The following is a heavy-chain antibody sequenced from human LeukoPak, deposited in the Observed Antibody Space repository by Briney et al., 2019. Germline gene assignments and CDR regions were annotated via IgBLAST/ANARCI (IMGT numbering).Heavy chain of an antibody. V-gene: IGHV4-34*01. CDR1: GGSFSGYY. Sequence: SETLSLTCAVYGGSFSGYYWSWIRQPPGKGLEWIGEINHSGSTNYNPSLKSRVTISVDTSKNQFSLKLSSVTAADTAVYYCARGRAATIPDFDYWGQGTLVTVSS. CDR2: INHSGST. D-gene: IGHD5-12*01. CDR3: ARGRAATIPDFDY. J-gene: IGHJ4*02.